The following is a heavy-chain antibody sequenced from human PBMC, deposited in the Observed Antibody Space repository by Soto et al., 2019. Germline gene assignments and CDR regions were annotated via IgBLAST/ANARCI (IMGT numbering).Heavy chain of an antibody. Sequence: QVQLVQSGAEVKKPGASVKVSCKASGYTFTSYDINWVRQATGHGLEWMGWMNPNSGNTVYAPKFQGRVTMTRDTSISTAYMELSSLRSEDTAVYYCARERTGTTSNGFDPWGQGTMVTVSS. CDR3: ARERTGTTSNGFDP. V-gene: IGHV1-8*01. CDR2: MNPNSGNT. CDR1: GYTFTSYD. J-gene: IGHJ5*02. D-gene: IGHD1-7*01.